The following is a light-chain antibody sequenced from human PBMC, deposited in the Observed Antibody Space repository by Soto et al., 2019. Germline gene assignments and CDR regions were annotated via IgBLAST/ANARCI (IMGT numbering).Light chain of an antibody. CDR3: ETWDTNVVV. CDR1: SGHSTYI. J-gene: IGLJ2*01. Sequence: QLVLTQSSSASASQGSSVKLTCTLSSGHSTYIIAWHQQQPGKAPRYLMKLEGSGSYNKGSGIPDRFSGSSSGADRYLTISNLQFEDEADYYCETWDTNVVVFGGGTKLTVL. CDR2: LEGSGSY. V-gene: IGLV4-60*02.